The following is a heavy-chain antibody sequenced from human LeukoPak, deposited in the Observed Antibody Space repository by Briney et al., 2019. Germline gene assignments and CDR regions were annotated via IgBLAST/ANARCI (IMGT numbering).Heavy chain of an antibody. Sequence: GGSLRLSCAASGFTFSSYAMSWVRQAPGKGLDWVSVISGSGGTTDYAESVKGRFTSSRDNSKNTLYLQMNSLRAEDTAVYYCAKGWSHYYDSSGYPSAFPDSWGQGTLVTVSS. CDR3: AKGWSHYYDSSGYPSAFPDS. CDR1: GFTFSSYA. V-gene: IGHV3-23*01. J-gene: IGHJ5*01. CDR2: ISGSGGTT. D-gene: IGHD3-22*01.